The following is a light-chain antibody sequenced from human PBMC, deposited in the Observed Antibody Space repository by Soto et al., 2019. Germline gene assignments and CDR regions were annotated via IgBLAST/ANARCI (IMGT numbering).Light chain of an antibody. CDR2: AAS. J-gene: IGKJ4*01. Sequence: DIQMTQSPSSLSASVVDRVTITCRASQAIGKALAWYQHKPGKAPQRLIYAASQNGVPSRFSGSGSGTEFTLTISSLQPEDSATYYCLQRDSYPLAFGGGTKVDIK. V-gene: IGKV1-17*01. CDR1: QAIGKA. CDR3: LQRDSYPLA.